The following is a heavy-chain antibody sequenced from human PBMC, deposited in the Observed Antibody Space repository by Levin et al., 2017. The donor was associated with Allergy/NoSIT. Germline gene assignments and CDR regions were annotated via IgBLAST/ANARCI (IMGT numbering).Heavy chain of an antibody. CDR3: TRYCSGGSCYRFDY. V-gene: IGHV3-49*04. Sequence: GESLKISCTASGFTFGDYAMSWVRQAPGKGLEWVGFIRSKAYGGTTEYAASVKGRFTISRDDSKSIAYLQMNSLKTEDTAVYYCTRYCSGGSCYRFDYWGQGTLVTVSS. J-gene: IGHJ4*02. D-gene: IGHD2-15*01. CDR2: IRSKAYGGTT. CDR1: GFTFGDYA.